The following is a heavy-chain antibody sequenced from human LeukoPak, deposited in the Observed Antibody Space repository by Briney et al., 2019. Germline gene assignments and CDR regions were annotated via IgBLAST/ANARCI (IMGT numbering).Heavy chain of an antibody. CDR3: ARSLTTDY. CDR1: GYSFNAYY. D-gene: IGHD1-14*01. Sequence: GASVKVSCKASGYSFNAYYIHWVRQAPGQGLEWMGWVNPNSGGTNFAQKFQGRVTITRDTSISTAYMELSRLRSDDTAIYYCARSLTTDYWGQGTLVAVSS. CDR2: VNPNSGGT. V-gene: IGHV1-2*02. J-gene: IGHJ4*02.